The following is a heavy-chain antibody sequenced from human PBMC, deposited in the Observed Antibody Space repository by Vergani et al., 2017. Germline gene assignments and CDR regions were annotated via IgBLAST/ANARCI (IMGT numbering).Heavy chain of an antibody. V-gene: IGHV4-39*07. CDR2: IYYSGST. CDR3: ATLPRITMIVVVXTLS. D-gene: IGHD3-22*01. J-gene: IGHJ3*01. CDR1: GGSISSSSYY. Sequence: QLQLQESGPGLVKPSETLSLTCTVSGGSISSSSYYWGWIRQPPGKGLEWIGSIYYSGSTYYNPSLKSRVTISVDPSKNQFSLKLSSVTAADTAVYYCATLPRITMIVVVXTLSWGQGTMVTVSS.